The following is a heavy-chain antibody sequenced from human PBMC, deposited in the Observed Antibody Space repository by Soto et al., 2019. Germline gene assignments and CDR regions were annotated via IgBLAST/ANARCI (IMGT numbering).Heavy chain of an antibody. CDR3: ARRSDRSSWYFDY. CDR1: GGSVSSGSYY. J-gene: IGHJ4*02. D-gene: IGHD6-13*01. CDR2: INHSGST. Sequence: SETLSLTCTVSGGSVSSGSYYWSWIRQPPGKGLEWIGEINHSGSTNYNPSLKSRVTISVDTSKNQFSLKLTAVTAADTAVYYCARRSDRSSWYFDYWGQGTLVTVSS. V-gene: IGHV4-61*01.